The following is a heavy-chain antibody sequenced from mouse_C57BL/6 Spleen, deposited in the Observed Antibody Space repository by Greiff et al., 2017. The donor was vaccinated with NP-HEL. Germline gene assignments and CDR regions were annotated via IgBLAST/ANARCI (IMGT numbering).Heavy chain of an antibody. CDR2: IYPSDSET. Sequence: QVQLQQPGAELVRPGSSVKLSCKASGYTFTSYWMDWVKQRPGQGLEWIGNIYPSDSETHYNQKFKDKATLTVDKSSSTAYMQLSSLTSEDSAVYYCARTYYGYTNWYFDVWGTGTTVTVSS. J-gene: IGHJ1*03. V-gene: IGHV1-61*01. D-gene: IGHD2-9*01. CDR1: GYTFTSYW. CDR3: ARTYYGYTNWYFDV.